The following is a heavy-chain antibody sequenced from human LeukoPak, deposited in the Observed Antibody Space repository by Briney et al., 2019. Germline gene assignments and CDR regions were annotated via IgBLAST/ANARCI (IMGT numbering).Heavy chain of an antibody. CDR1: GFTFSSYG. CDR3: AKDLYGSGSYQIRLFDY. D-gene: IGHD3-10*01. Sequence: GGSLRLSCAASGFTFSSYGMHWVRQAPGKGPEWVAFIRYDGSNKFYADSVKGRFTISRDNSKNTLYLQMNSLRAEDTAVYYCAKDLYGSGSYQIRLFDYWGQGTLVTVSS. J-gene: IGHJ4*02. V-gene: IGHV3-30*02. CDR2: IRYDGSNK.